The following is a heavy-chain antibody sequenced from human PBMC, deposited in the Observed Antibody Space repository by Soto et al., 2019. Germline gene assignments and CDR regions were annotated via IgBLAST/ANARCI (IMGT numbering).Heavy chain of an antibody. Sequence: SETLSLTCTVSGGSISSYYWSWIRQPPGKGLEWIGYIYYSGSTNYNPSLKSRVTISVDTSKNQFSLKLSSVTAADTAVYYCARAIAAAGNLDYWGQGTLVTVSS. CDR1: GGSISSYY. D-gene: IGHD6-13*01. CDR3: ARAIAAAGNLDY. V-gene: IGHV4-59*01. CDR2: IYYSGST. J-gene: IGHJ4*02.